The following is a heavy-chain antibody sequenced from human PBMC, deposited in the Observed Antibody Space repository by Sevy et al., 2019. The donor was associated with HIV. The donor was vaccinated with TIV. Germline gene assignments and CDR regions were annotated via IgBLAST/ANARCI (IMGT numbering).Heavy chain of an antibody. CDR3: AKDGYKPSVGDENYYYYYMDV. J-gene: IGHJ6*03. CDR2: ISGSGGST. V-gene: IGHV3-23*01. CDR1: GFTFSSYA. Sequence: GGSLRLSCAASGFTFSSYAMSWVRQAPGKGLEWVSAISGSGGSTYDADSVKDRFTISRDNSKNTLYLQMNSLRAEDTAVYYCAKDGYKPSVGDENYYYYYMDVWGKRTTVTVSS. D-gene: IGHD1-20*01.